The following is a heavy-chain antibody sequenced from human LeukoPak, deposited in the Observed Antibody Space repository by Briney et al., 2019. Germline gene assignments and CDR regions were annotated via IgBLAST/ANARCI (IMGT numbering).Heavy chain of an antibody. CDR3: ARLAKARKDGYNFGFDY. Sequence: GESLKTSCKGSGYNFNNYWIGWVRQIPGKGPEWMGIIYPGDSDTRNSPSFQGQVIISADKSISTAYLQWSSLKASDTAIYYCARLAKARKDGYNFGFDYWGQGTLVTVSS. CDR2: IYPGDSDT. J-gene: IGHJ4*02. CDR1: GYNFNNYW. D-gene: IGHD5-24*01. V-gene: IGHV5-51*01.